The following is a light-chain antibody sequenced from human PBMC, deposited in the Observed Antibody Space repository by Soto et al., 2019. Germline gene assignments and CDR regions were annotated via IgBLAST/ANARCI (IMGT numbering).Light chain of an antibody. CDR1: SSNIGSNT. CDR3: AAWDDSLNGSV. CDR2: SNN. Sequence: QSVLTQPPSASGTPGQRVTISCSGSSSNIGSNTVNWYQQLPGTAPKLLIYSNNQRPSGVPDRFSGSKSGTSASLAISGLQSEDEADYYCAAWDDSLNGSVFGTGTKVPS. V-gene: IGLV1-44*01. J-gene: IGLJ1*01.